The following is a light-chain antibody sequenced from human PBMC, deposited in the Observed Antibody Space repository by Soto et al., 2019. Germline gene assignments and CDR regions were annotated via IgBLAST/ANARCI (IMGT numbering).Light chain of an antibody. V-gene: IGKV3-11*01. Sequence: EIVLTQSPATLSLSPCDRATLSCRASQSVSSYLAWYQQKPGQAPRLLIYDASNRATGIPARFSGSGSGTDFTLTISSLEPEDFAVYYCQQRSNWPPITFGQGTRLEIK. CDR1: QSVSSY. CDR3: QQRSNWPPIT. J-gene: IGKJ5*01. CDR2: DAS.